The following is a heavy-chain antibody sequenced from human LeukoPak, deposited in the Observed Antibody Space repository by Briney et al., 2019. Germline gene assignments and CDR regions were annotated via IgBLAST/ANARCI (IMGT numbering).Heavy chain of an antibody. CDR3: ARGLASYYDYVWGSYRRSPIDY. CDR2: FDPEDGET. V-gene: IGHV1-24*01. CDR1: GYTLTELS. J-gene: IGHJ4*02. Sequence: ASVKVSCKVSGYTLTELSMHWVRQAPGKGLEWMGGFDPEDGETIYAQKFQGRVTMTEDTSTDTAYMELSSLRSEDTAVYYCARGLASYYDYVWGSYRRSPIDYWGQGTLVTVSS. D-gene: IGHD3-16*02.